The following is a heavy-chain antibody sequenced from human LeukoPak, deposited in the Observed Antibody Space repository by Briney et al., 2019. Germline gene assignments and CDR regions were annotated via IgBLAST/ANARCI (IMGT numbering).Heavy chain of an antibody. CDR2: ISSSSSYI. CDR1: GFTFSSYS. J-gene: IGHJ6*02. D-gene: IGHD5-12*01. Sequence: GGSLRLSCAASGFTFSSYSMNWVRQAPGKGLEWVSSISSSSSYIYYADSVKGRFTISRDNAKNSLYLQMNSLRDEDTAVYYCARWLIFSPGMDVWGQGTTVTVSS. CDR3: ARWLIFSPGMDV. V-gene: IGHV3-21*01.